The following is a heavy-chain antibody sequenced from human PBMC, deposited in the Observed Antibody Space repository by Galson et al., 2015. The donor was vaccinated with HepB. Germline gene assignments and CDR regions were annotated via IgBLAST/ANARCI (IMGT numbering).Heavy chain of an antibody. J-gene: IGHJ4*02. CDR1: GFTFSNHD. Sequence: SLRLSCAASGFTFSNHDMNWVRQAPGKGLEWVSYISYSGSTIYYADSVKGRFTISRDNAKNSLYLQVNGLRAEDTAVYYCARDLDKVGGGYPLDYWGQGTLVTVSS. CDR3: ARDLDKVGGGYPLDY. V-gene: IGHV3-48*03. D-gene: IGHD1-26*01. CDR2: ISYSGSTI.